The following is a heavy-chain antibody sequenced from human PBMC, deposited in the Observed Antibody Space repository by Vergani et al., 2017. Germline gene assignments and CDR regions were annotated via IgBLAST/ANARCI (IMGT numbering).Heavy chain of an antibody. D-gene: IGHD6-19*01. Sequence: QVQLVESGGGVVQPGRSLRLSCAASGFTFSSYGMHWVRQAPGKGLEWVAVIWYDGSNKYYADSVKGRFTISRDNSKNTLYLQMNSLRAEDTAVYYCAGENSSGWYGTSFDYWGQGTLVTVSS. V-gene: IGHV3-33*01. CDR2: IWYDGSNK. J-gene: IGHJ4*02. CDR1: GFTFSSYG. CDR3: AGENSSGWYGTSFDY.